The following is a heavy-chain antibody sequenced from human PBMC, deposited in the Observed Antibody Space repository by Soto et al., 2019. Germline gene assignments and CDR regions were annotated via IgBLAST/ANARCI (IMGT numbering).Heavy chain of an antibody. V-gene: IGHV4-34*01. Sequence: SSETLSLTCAVDCGSSSGLYSGWIRQPPGKGLEWIGEINHSGSTNYNPSLKSRVTISVDTSKNQFSLKLSSVTAADTAVYYCARGRTSVACFDPWGQGTLVTVSS. D-gene: IGHD2-15*01. CDR3: ARGRTSVACFDP. J-gene: IGHJ5*02. CDR1: CGSSSGLY. CDR2: INHSGST.